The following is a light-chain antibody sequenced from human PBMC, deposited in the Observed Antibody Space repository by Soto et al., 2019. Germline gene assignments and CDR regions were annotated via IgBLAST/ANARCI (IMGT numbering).Light chain of an antibody. J-gene: IGKJ1*01. CDR3: QQYNIWPLWT. CDR1: QIFSST. CDR2: AAS. V-gene: IGKV3-15*01. Sequence: EVLLTQSPGTLSLSPGERATLSCRASQIFSSTSLAWYQQKPGQAPRLLIYAASTRATDVPARFSGGGSETEFTLTISSLQSEDFAVYFCQQYNIWPLWTFGQGTKVDIK.